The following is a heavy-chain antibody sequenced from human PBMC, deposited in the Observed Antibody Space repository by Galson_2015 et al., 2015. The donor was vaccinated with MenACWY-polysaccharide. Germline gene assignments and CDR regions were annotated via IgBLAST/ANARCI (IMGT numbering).Heavy chain of an antibody. CDR1: GDPMSPYR. CDR2: IHYSGDT. V-gene: IGHV4-59*01. J-gene: IGHJ5*01. D-gene: IGHD3-10*01. CDR3: ARIGGMNRGNYYNFGWSDS. Sequence: ETLSLICTVSGDPMSPYRWTWIRQSPGKGLEWIGWIHYSGDTKYSPSLTSRVTLSVDTSENQFSLKLSSVTTADTAVYYCARIGGMNRGNYYNFGWSDSWGQGTPVTVSS.